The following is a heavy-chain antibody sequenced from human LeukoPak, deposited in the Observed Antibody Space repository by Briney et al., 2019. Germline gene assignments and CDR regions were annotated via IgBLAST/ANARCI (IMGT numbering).Heavy chain of an antibody. J-gene: IGHJ4*02. V-gene: IGHV3-23*01. D-gene: IGHD1-26*01. CDR2: ISGPGGST. CDR1: RFTFSNYA. CDR3: AKFLGSHILSYFDF. Sequence: GGSLRLSCVGSRFTFSNYAMTWVRQAPGKGLEWVSAISGPGGSTYYADSVKGRFTISRDNSNNTLYLQMNSVTAEDTAVYYCAKFLGSHILSYFDFWGQGTLVTVSS.